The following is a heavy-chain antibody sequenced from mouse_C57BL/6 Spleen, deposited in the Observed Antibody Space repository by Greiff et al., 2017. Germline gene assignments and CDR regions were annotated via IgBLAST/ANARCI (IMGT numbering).Heavy chain of an antibody. Sequence: EVQLQQSGPELVKPGASVKISCKASGYSFTGYYMNWVKQSPEKSLEWIGEINPSTGGTTYNQKFKAKATLTVDKSSSTADMQLKSLTSEDSAVYYCATGRDDYAMDYWGQGTSVTGSS. CDR2: INPSTGGT. D-gene: IGHD4-1*01. CDR1: GYSFTGYY. J-gene: IGHJ4*01. V-gene: IGHV1-42*01. CDR3: ATGRDDYAMDY.